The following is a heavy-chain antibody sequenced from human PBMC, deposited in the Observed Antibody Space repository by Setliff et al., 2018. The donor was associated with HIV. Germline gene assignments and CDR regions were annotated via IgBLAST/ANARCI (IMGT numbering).Heavy chain of an antibody. Sequence: GGSLRLSCAASNFTFSFYGMHWVRQAPGKGLEWVAFTPNDGSYKNYADSVKGRFTISRDNSKNTLYLRMDSLRAEDTAIYYCAKDSRRGDAYNVGVFDFWGQGTMVTVSS. D-gene: IGHD3-10*01. CDR2: TPNDGSYK. J-gene: IGHJ3*01. V-gene: IGHV3-30*02. CDR3: AKDSRRGDAYNVGVFDF. CDR1: NFTFSFYG.